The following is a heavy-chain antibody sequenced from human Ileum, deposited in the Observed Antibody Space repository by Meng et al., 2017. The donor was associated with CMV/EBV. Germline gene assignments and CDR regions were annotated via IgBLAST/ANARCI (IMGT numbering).Heavy chain of an antibody. V-gene: IGHV1-69*10. D-gene: IGHD4-17*01. Sequence: RPSGGPSSNNAIRWVRQAPGQGSEWMGGIIPILGKRKNEQKFQGRVTIAADRSMSTAYMELSGLTSEDTAIYYCAKLHDYGDSGDYWGQGTLVTVSS. CDR3: AKLHDYGDSGDY. CDR1: GGPSSNNA. J-gene: IGHJ4*02. CDR2: IIPILGKR.